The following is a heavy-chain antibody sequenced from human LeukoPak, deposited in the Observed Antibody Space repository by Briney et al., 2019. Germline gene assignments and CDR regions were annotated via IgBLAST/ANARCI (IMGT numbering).Heavy chain of an antibody. CDR3: ARMYSSNWFEFDY. J-gene: IGHJ4*02. CDR1: GFTVSSNY. Sequence: PGGSLRLSCAASGFTVSSNYMNWVRQAPGKGLEWVSVIYSGGSAYYADSVKGRFTISRDNSKNTLYLQMNSLRAEDTAVYYCARMYSSNWFEFDYWGQGTLVTVSS. V-gene: IGHV3-53*01. CDR2: IYSGGSA. D-gene: IGHD6-13*01.